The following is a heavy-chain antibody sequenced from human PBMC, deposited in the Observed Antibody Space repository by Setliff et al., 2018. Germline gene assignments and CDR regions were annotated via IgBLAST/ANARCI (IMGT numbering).Heavy chain of an antibody. CDR1: GYPFTSYY. Sequence: ASVKVSCKASGYPFTSYYIHWVRQAPGQGLEWMGIINPSGSITTYAQKFQGRVTMTRDTSTSTVYMGLSSLRSEDTAVFYCARGADGAFDIWGQGTMVTVSS. J-gene: IGHJ3*02. V-gene: IGHV1-46*01. CDR3: ARGADGAFDI. CDR2: INPSGSIT.